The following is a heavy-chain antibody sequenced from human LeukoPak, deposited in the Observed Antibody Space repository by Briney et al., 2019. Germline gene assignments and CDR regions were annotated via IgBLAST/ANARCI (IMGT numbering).Heavy chain of an antibody. J-gene: IGHJ5*02. CDR1: GGSISIGGYY. CDR3: ARLRRPGTAWGWIDP. Sequence: ASQTLSLTCSVSGGSISIGGYYWSWIRQHPGKGLEWIGYIYDTGSTYYNPSLQSRVSVSVATSKNQFSLKLRSVTAADTAVYHCARLRRPGTAWGWIDPWGQGTLVTVSS. V-gene: IGHV4-31*03. CDR2: IYDTGST. D-gene: IGHD1/OR15-1a*01.